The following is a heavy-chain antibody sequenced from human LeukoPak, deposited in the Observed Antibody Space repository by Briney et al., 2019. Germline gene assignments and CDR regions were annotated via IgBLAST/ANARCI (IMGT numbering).Heavy chain of an antibody. J-gene: IGHJ4*02. CDR3: ARRYCSGGSCCYYFDY. CDR2: IYPGDSDT. V-gene: IGHV5-51*01. Sequence: GESLKISCKGSGYSFTSYWIGWVRQMPGKGLEWMGIIYPGDSDTRYSPSFQGQVTISADKSISTAYLQWSSLKASDTAMYYCARRYCSGGSCCYYFDYWGQGTLVTVSS. D-gene: IGHD2-15*01. CDR1: GYSFTSYW.